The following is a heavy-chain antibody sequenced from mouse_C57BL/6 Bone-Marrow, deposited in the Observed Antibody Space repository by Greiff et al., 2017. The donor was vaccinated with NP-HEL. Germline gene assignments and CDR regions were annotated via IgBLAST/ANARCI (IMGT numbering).Heavy chain of an antibody. CDR3: ARRSVYDGLYYAMDY. CDR2: IYPGSGST. CDR1: GYTFTSYW. V-gene: IGHV1-55*01. D-gene: IGHD2-3*01. J-gene: IGHJ4*01. Sequence: QVQLQQPGAELVKPGASVKMSCKASGYTFTSYWITWVKQRPGQGLEWIGDIYPGSGSTNYNEKFKSKATLTVDTSSSTAYMQLSSLTSEDSAVYYCARRSVYDGLYYAMDYWGQGTSVTVSS.